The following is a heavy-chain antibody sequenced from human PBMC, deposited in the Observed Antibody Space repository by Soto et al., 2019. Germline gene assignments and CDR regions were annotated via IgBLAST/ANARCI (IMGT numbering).Heavy chain of an antibody. J-gene: IGHJ3*02. CDR1: GDSVSSDSAA. CDR2: TYYRSKWYN. CDR3: ARVAELGDANSFDI. V-gene: IGHV6-1*01. D-gene: IGHD1-26*01. Sequence: QSQTLSLTCAISGDSVSSDSAAWNWIRQSPSRGLEWLGRTYYRSKWYNDYAVSVKSRITINPDTSKNQFSLQLNSVTPEATAVYYCARVAELGDANSFDIWGQGTMVTVSS.